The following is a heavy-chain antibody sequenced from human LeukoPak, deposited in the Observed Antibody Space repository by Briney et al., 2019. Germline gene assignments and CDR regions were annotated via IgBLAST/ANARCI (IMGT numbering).Heavy chain of an antibody. D-gene: IGHD3-10*01. J-gene: IGHJ6*03. CDR1: GGTFSSYA. V-gene: IGHV1-69*05. CDR3: ARSVVRGVMRYYYYMDV. Sequence: EASVKVSCKASGGTFSSYAISWVRQAPGQGLEWMGGIIPIFGTANYAQKFQGRVTITTDESTSTAYMELSSLRSEDTAVYYCARSVVRGVMRYYYYMDVRGKGTTVTVSS. CDR2: IIPIFGTA.